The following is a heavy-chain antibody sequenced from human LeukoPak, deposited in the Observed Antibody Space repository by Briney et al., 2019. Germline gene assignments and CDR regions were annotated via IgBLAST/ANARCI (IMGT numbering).Heavy chain of an antibody. CDR1: GFTVSSNY. D-gene: IGHD2-2*01. V-gene: IGHV3-53*01. J-gene: IGHJ6*02. Sequence: GGSLRLSCVASGFTVSSNYMSWVRQAPGKGLEWVSVIYSGGSTYYADSVKGRFTISRDNSKNTLYLQMDSLRAEDTAVYYCARGGDVAAAPYYYYGMDVWGQGTTVTVSS. CDR3: ARGGDVAAAPYYYYGMDV. CDR2: IYSGGST.